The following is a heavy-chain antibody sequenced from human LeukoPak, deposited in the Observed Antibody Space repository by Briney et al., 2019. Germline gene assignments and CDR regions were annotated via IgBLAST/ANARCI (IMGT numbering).Heavy chain of an antibody. V-gene: IGHV3-23*01. D-gene: IGHD6-13*01. J-gene: IGHJ4*02. CDR2: ISGSDDST. CDR1: GFTLRNYA. Sequence: GGSLRLSCATSGFTLRNYAMSWVRQAPGKGLEWVSAISGSDDSTYYADSVKGRFTISRDNSKNTVHLQMNSLRAEDTAVYYCAKLRSGGPAAGNYWGQGTLVTVSS. CDR3: AKLRSGGPAAGNY.